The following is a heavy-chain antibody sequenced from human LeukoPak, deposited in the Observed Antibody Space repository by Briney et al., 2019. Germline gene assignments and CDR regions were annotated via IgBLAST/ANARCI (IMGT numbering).Heavy chain of an antibody. CDR1: GYTFTDYY. D-gene: IGHD6-19*01. Sequence: GASVKVSCMASGYTFTDYYMHWVRQAPGQGLEWMGWINPNSAGTNYAQKFEGRVTMTRDTSISTAYMELSRLRSDDTAVYYCAREDSGWYVDYWGQGTLVTVSS. V-gene: IGHV1-2*02. CDR2: INPNSAGT. J-gene: IGHJ4*02. CDR3: AREDSGWYVDY.